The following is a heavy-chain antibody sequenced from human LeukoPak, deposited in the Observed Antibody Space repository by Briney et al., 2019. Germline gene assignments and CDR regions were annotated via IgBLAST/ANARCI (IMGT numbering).Heavy chain of an antibody. CDR2: VSLSGLT. J-gene: IGHJ4*02. D-gene: IGHD2-8*01. Sequence: SETLSLTCGVSGGSITSTDWWSWVRQPPGQGLEWIGEVSLSGLTNYNPSLSSRVIMALDTSKNHLSLHLTSVTAADTAVYYCSRENGAFSPFGYWGQGYLVTVLS. CDR1: GGSITSTDW. V-gene: IGHV4-4*02. CDR3: SRENGAFSPFGY.